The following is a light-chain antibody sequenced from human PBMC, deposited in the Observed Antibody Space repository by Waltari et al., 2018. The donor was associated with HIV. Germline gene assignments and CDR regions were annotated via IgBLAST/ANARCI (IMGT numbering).Light chain of an antibody. V-gene: IGKV1-39*01. CDR2: AAS. CDR1: QSISTY. J-gene: IGKJ4*01. Sequence: DIQMTQFPFSLSASVGDRVTITCRASQSISTYLNWSQRKPGKAPQLLIYAASNWQSGFPSRFGGSGSRTEFTLTISSLQREDFATDYCQQSHSIPLTFGGGTKVKIK. CDR3: QQSHSIPLT.